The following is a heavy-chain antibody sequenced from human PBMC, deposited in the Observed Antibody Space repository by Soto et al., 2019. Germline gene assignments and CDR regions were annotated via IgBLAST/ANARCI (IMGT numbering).Heavy chain of an antibody. J-gene: IGHJ4*02. CDR3: ARDQEGVLVPAANRSLGY. V-gene: IGHV1-69*13. D-gene: IGHD2-2*01. CDR1: GGTFSSYA. Sequence: GASVKVSCKASGGTFSSYAISWVRQAPGQGLEWMGGIIPIFGTANYAQKFQGRVTITADESTSTAYMELSSLRSEDTAVYYCARDQEGVLVPAANRSLGYWGQGTLVTVSS. CDR2: IIPIFGTA.